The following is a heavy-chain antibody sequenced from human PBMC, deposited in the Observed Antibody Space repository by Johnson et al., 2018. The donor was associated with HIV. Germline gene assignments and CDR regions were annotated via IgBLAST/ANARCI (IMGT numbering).Heavy chain of an antibody. Sequence: EVQLVESGGGLIQPGGSLRLSCAASGFTFSSYAMSWVRQAPGKGLEWVSAISGSGGSTYYADSVKGRFTLSRDSSKNTLYLQMNSLRAEDTAVYYCAKDLETGDDYVWGSYQLGAFDIWGQGTKVIVSS. D-gene: IGHD3-16*02. V-gene: IGHV3-23*04. CDR3: AKDLETGDDYVWGSYQLGAFDI. CDR1: GFTFSSYA. CDR2: ISGSGGST. J-gene: IGHJ3*02.